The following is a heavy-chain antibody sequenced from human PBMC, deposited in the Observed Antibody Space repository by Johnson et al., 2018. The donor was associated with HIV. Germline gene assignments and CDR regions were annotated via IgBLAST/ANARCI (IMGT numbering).Heavy chain of an antibody. Sequence: VQLVESGGGVVRPGGSLRLSCAASGFSFDDYGMSWVRQAPGKGLEWVSGINWNDGRNKYYAYAVEGRFTISRDNSKNTLFLQMNSLRAEDTAVYYCARFGMGSSGDAFDIWGQGTMVTVSS. CDR2: INWNDGRNK. CDR1: GFSFDDYG. CDR3: ARFGMGSSGDAFDI. D-gene: IGHD6-25*01. J-gene: IGHJ3*02. V-gene: IGHV3-20*04.